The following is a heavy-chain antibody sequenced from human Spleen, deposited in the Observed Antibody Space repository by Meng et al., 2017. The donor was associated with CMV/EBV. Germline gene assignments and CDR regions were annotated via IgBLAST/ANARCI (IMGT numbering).Heavy chain of an antibody. V-gene: IGHV1-69*13. J-gene: IGHJ4*02. CDR2: IIPVFETP. Sequence: SVKVSCKASGGTFYAISWVRQAPGQGLEWMGGIIPVFETPNYGQKFQGRVSITADESTSTAYMELSSLRSEDTAVYYCARTLDSSGYYTFDFWGQGTLVTVSS. CDR1: GGTFYA. D-gene: IGHD3-22*01. CDR3: ARTLDSSGYYTFDF.